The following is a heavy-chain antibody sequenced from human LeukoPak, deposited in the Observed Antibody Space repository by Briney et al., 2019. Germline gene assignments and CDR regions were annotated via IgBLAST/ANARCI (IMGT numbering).Heavy chain of an antibody. CDR1: SGSISSYY. V-gene: IGHV4-59*08. CDR3: ARNWYGSSWSEQIYYFGY. J-gene: IGHJ4*02. CDR2: VYHSGST. D-gene: IGHD6-13*01. Sequence: SETLSLTCTVSSGSISSYYWSWIRQPPGKGLQWIGSVYHSGSTYYNPSLKSRITISVDTSKNQFSLKLSSVTAADTAVYYCARNWYGSSWSEQIYYFGYWGQGTLVTVSS.